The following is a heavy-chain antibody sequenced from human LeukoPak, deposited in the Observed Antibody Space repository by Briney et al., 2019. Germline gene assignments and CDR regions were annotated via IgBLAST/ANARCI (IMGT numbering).Heavy chain of an antibody. CDR3: AGNALIYSDGNAYLHN. Sequence: PGGSLRLSCAASGFTFSDYYMNWIRQPPGKGLEWISYISSSGTTIYYADSVKGRFTISRDNAKNSLYLQMNTLRAEGTAVYYCAGNALIYSDGNAYLHNWGQGTLVTVSS. CDR2: ISSSGTTI. CDR1: GFTFSDYY. D-gene: IGHD3-22*01. V-gene: IGHV3-11*01. J-gene: IGHJ4*02.